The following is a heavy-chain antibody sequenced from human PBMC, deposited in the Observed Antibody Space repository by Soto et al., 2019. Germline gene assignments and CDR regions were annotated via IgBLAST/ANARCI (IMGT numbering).Heavy chain of an antibody. D-gene: IGHD2-15*01. J-gene: IGHJ5*02. Sequence: GASVKVSCKASGYTFTSYDINWVRQATGQGLEWMGWMNPNSGNTGYAQKFQGRVTMTRNTSISTAYMELSSLRSEDTAVYYCARVTPRKRLNYSGGSCPYNWFDPWGQGTLVTVSS. CDR1: GYTFTSYD. CDR3: ARVTPRKRLNYSGGSCPYNWFDP. V-gene: IGHV1-8*01. CDR2: MNPNSGNT.